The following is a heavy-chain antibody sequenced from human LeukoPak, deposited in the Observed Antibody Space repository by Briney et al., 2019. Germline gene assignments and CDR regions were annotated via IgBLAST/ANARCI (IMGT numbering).Heavy chain of an antibody. CDR2: IKQDGSEK. Sequence: GGSLRLSCAASGFTFSSYWMSWVRQAPGKGPEWVANIKQDGSEKYYVDSVKGRFTISRDNAKNSLYLQMNSLRAEDTAVYYCARERTKVYGGNDFDYWGQGTLVTVSS. V-gene: IGHV3-7*03. CDR3: ARERTKVYGGNDFDY. J-gene: IGHJ4*02. CDR1: GFTFSSYW. D-gene: IGHD4-23*01.